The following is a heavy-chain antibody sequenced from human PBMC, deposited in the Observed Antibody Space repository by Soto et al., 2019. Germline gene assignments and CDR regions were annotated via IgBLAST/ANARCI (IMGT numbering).Heavy chain of an antibody. CDR2: IIPMFATT. Sequence: QVQLVQSGAEVKKPESSVKVSCKASGGTFSNYAFGWVRQAPGQGLEWMGGIIPMFATTSYAQKFQGRVTITADESTSTVYMELSSLRSEDTAVYYCARDHNWNDVANWFDPWGQGTPVTVSS. CDR1: GGTFSNYA. CDR3: ARDHNWNDVANWFDP. J-gene: IGHJ5*02. V-gene: IGHV1-69*01. D-gene: IGHD1-1*01.